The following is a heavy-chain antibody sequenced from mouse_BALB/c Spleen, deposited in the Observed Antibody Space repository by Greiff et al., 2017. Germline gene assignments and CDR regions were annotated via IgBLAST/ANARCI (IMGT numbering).Heavy chain of an antibody. D-gene: IGHD1-1*01. J-gene: IGHJ1*01. V-gene: IGHV1-69*01. CDR2: IDTSDSYT. Sequence: QVQLKQPGAELVMPGASVKMSCKASGYTFTDYWMHWVKQRPGQGLEWIGAIDTSDSYTSYNQKFKGKATLTVDESSSTAYMQLSSLTSEDSAVYYCARGNYYGSSYWYFDVWGAGTTVTVSS. CDR3: ARGNYYGSSYWYFDV. CDR1: GYTFTDYW.